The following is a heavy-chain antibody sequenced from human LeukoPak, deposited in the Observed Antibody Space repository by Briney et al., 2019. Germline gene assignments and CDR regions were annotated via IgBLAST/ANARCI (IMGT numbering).Heavy chain of an antibody. Sequence: SETLSLTCTVSGGSMSSHYWSWIRQPPGKGLEWIGYIYYSGSTNYNPSLKSRLTISVDTSKNQFSLKLSSLTAADTAVYYCAKNEYYYDSSGYYMPYNWFDPWGQGTPVTVSS. J-gene: IGHJ5*02. CDR1: GGSMSSHY. CDR2: IYYSGST. CDR3: AKNEYYYDSSGYYMPYNWFDP. D-gene: IGHD3-22*01. V-gene: IGHV4-59*11.